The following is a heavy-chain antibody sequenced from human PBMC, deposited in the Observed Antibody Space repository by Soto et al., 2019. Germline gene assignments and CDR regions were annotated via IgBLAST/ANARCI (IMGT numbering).Heavy chain of an antibody. CDR1: GYTFTSYY. J-gene: IGHJ4*02. CDR3: ARPPYPGCINAVCYPLDY. Sequence: QVQLVQSGAEVKKPGASVKISCKASGYTFTSYYMHWVRPAPGQGLAWMGQINPSGGSTNYAQKRPGRVAMTRDTSTSTVYMELNSLRSEDTAVYYCARPPYPGCINAVCYPLDYWGQGTLVTVSS. V-gene: IGHV1-46*01. CDR2: INPSGGST. D-gene: IGHD2-8*01.